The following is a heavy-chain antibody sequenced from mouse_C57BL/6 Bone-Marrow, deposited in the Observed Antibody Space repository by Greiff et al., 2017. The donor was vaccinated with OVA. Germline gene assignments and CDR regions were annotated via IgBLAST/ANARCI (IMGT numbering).Heavy chain of an antibody. CDR1: GYTFTRYD. J-gene: IGHJ4*01. D-gene: IGHD2-5*01. CDR2: IYPRDGST. CDR3: AREDYYSNYFYAMDY. V-gene: IGHV1-85*01. Sequence: VQLQQSGPELVKPGASVKLSCKASGYTFTRYDLNWVKQRPGQGLEWIGWIYPRDGSTKYNEKFQGKATLTVDTASRTAYMELHSLTSEDSAVYFCAREDYYSNYFYAMDYWGQGTSVTVSS.